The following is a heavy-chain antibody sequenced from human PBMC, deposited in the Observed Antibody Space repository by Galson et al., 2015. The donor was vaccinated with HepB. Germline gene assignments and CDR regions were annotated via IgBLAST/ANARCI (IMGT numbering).Heavy chain of an antibody. D-gene: IGHD4-17*01. CDR1: GFSVSSNF. V-gene: IGHV3-53*01. Sequence: SLRLSCAASGFSVSSNFMSWVRQAPGKGLEWVSILYSDDNRQYADSVRGRFTISRDNSKNTLCLQMNSLRVDDTAVYYCARFGPHGDRSWGQGTLVTVSS. J-gene: IGHJ5*02. CDR3: ARFGPHGDRS. CDR2: LYSDDNR.